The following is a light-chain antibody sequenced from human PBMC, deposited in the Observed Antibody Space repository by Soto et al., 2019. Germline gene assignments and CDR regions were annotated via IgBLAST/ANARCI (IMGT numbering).Light chain of an antibody. CDR1: SRDVGAYNL. J-gene: IGLJ2*01. CDR2: EVR. V-gene: IGLV2-14*01. Sequence: QSVLTQPASVSGSPGQSITISCTGTSRDVGAYNLVSWYQQHPGKAPKLLIYEVRNRPYGISFRFSGSRSGNTASLTISGLLAEDEADYYCSAYTTRSTLVFGGGTKLTVL. CDR3: SAYTTRSTLV.